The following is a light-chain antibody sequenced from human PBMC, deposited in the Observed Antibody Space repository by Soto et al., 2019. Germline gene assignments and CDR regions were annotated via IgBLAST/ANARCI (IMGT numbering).Light chain of an antibody. Sequence: EIVLTQSPGTLSLSPGARATLSCRASQSVSANFVAWYQQKPGQPPRLFIFAASGRAAGIPDRFSVSGYGTDFTLTISRLEPEDFAVYYCQQDGSSPYTFAQGTKMEI. CDR3: QQDGSSPYT. CDR2: AAS. J-gene: IGKJ2*01. CDR1: QSVSANF. V-gene: IGKV3-20*01.